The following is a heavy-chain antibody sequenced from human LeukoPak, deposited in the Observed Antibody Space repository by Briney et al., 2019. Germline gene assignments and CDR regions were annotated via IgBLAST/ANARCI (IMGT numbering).Heavy chain of an antibody. Sequence: ASVKVSCKSSGYTFIGHYMHWVRQAPGQGLGWMGWINPNGGGTNYARKFQGRVTMTRGTSISTVYMELSSLTSDDTAVYYCARGFSNTPFDYWGQGTLVTVSS. CDR3: ARGFSNTPFDY. D-gene: IGHD2/OR15-2a*01. CDR1: GYTFIGHY. V-gene: IGHV1-2*02. J-gene: IGHJ4*02. CDR2: INPNGGGT.